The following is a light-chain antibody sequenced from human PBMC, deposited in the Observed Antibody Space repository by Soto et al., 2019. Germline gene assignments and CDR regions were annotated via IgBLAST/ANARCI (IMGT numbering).Light chain of an antibody. CDR2: GAS. CDR3: QQYDSSPWT. CDR1: QSVRSSF. J-gene: IGKJ1*01. Sequence: ESVLTQSPGTLSLSPGERATLSCRASQSVRSSFLAWYQLKPGQAPRLLIYGASSRATGIPDRFSGSGSGTDFTLTISRLEPEEFAVYYCQQYDSSPWTFGQRNKVAIK. V-gene: IGKV3-20*01.